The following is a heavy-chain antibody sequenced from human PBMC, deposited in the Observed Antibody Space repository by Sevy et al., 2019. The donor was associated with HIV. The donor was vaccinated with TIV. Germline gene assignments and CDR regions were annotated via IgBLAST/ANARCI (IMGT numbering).Heavy chain of an antibody. CDR2: ISYDGSNK. CDR3: AKDLGVRKCELLLPDAFDI. CDR1: GFTFSSYG. V-gene: IGHV3-30*18. J-gene: IGHJ3*02. D-gene: IGHD1-26*01. Sequence: GGSLRLSCAASGFTFSSYGMHWVRQAPGKGLEWVAVISYDGSNKYYADSVKGRFTISSDNSKNTLYLQMNGLRAEDTAVYYWAKDLGVRKCELLLPDAFDIWGQGTMVTVSS.